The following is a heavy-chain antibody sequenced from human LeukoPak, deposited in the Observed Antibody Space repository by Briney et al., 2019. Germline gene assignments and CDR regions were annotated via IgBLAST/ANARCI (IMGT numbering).Heavy chain of an antibody. D-gene: IGHD3-10*01. CDR2: MNPNSGNT. CDR1: GYTFTSYD. V-gene: IGHV1-8*01. J-gene: IGHJ4*02. CDR3: ARGVGHYGSGDFDY. Sequence: WASVKVSCKASGYTFTSYDTNWVRQATGQGLEWMGWMNPNSGNTGYAQKFQGRVTMTRNTSISTAYMELSSLRSEDTAVYYCARGVGHYGSGDFDYWGQGTLVTVSS.